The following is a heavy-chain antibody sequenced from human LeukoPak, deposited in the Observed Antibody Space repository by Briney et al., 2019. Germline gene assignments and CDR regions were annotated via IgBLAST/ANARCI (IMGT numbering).Heavy chain of an antibody. J-gene: IGHJ4*02. D-gene: IGHD2-2*01. CDR3: ARVSVPCSSTSCYWWFGELTLDY. V-gene: IGHV3-7*01. Sequence: GGSLRLSCAASGFTFSSYWMSWVRQAPGKGLEWVANIKQDGSEKYYVDSVKGRFTISRDNAKNSLYLQMNSLRAEDTAVYYCARVSVPCSSTSCYWWFGELTLDYWGQGTLVTVSS. CDR1: GFTFSSYW. CDR2: IKQDGSEK.